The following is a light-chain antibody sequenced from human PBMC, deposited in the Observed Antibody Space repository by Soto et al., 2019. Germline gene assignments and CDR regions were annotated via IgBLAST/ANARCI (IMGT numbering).Light chain of an antibody. CDR2: DAS. J-gene: IGKJ1*01. V-gene: IGKV1-5*01. CDR3: QQYNNYST. CDR1: QSVSGW. Sequence: DIQMTQSPSTLSASVGDTVTVTFRASQSVSGWLAWYQQKPGKAPKLLIYDASSLESGVPSRFSGSGSGTEFTLTISSLQPDDFATYYCQQYNNYSTFGQGTKVDIK.